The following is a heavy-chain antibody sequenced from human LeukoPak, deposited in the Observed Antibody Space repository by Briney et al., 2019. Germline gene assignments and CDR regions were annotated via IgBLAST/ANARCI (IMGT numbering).Heavy chain of an antibody. Sequence: KPGASVKVSCKASGYTFTGYYMDWVRQAPGQGLEWMGWVNPNSGGTNYAQKSQGRVTMTRDTSISTASMELSRLRSGDTAVYYCARGKYYYDSSGYFWFDYWGQGTLVTVSS. CDR2: VNPNSGGT. J-gene: IGHJ4*02. V-gene: IGHV1-2*02. CDR1: GYTFTGYY. D-gene: IGHD3-22*01. CDR3: ARGKYYYDSSGYFWFDY.